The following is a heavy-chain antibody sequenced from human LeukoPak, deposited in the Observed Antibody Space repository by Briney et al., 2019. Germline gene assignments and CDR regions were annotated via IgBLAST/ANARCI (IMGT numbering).Heavy chain of an antibody. Sequence: GGSLRLSCAASGFTFSSYEMNWVRQAPGKGLEWVSYISSSGSTIYYADSVKGRFTISRDNAKNSLYLQMNSLRAEDTAVYYCAELGITMIGGVWGKGTTVAISS. CDR3: AELGITMIGGV. CDR2: ISSSGSTI. J-gene: IGHJ6*04. V-gene: IGHV3-48*03. D-gene: IGHD3-10*02. CDR1: GFTFSSYE.